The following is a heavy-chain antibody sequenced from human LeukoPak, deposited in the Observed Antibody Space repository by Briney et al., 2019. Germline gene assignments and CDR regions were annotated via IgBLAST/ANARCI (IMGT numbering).Heavy chain of an antibody. D-gene: IGHD2-15*01. Sequence: GGSLRLSCAVSGFTFTDYSMNWVRQALGKGLEWVSYISRDSGAIYYADSVKGRFTVSRDNAKNSLYLQMNSLRDEDTAVYYCARDSQWCFDYWGQGTLVTVSS. CDR1: GFTFTDYS. CDR3: ARDSQWCFDY. V-gene: IGHV3-48*02. J-gene: IGHJ4*02. CDR2: ISRDSGAI.